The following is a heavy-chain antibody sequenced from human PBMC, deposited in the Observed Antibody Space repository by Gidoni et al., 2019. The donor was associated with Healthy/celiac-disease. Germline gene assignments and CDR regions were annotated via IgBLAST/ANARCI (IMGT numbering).Heavy chain of an antibody. D-gene: IGHD6-13*01. Sequence: QVQLVQSVAEVKKPGSSVKFSCKASGGTFSSYAISWVRQAPGQGLEWMGRIIPILGIANYGQKFQGRVTITADKSTSTAYMELSSLRSEDTAVYYCARVTAAVSPIDYWGQGTLVTVSS. J-gene: IGHJ4*02. CDR2: IIPILGIA. CDR3: ARVTAAVSPIDY. V-gene: IGHV1-69*04. CDR1: GGTFSSYA.